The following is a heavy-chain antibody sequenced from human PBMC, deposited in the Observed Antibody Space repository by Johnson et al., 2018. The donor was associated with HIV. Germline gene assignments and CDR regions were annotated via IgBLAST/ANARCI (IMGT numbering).Heavy chain of an antibody. CDR1: GFTVSNKY. V-gene: IGHV3-66*01. CDR2: IYSGGRT. Sequence: VQLVESGGGLVQPGGSLRLSCAASGFTVSNKYMSWVRQAPGKGPEWVSVIYSGGRTYYADSVKGRFTISRDNSKNTLYLQMNSLRVEDTAVYYCATLWFGEVSVYDAFDVWGQGTMVTVSS. CDR3: ATLWFGEVSVYDAFDV. J-gene: IGHJ3*01. D-gene: IGHD3-10*01.